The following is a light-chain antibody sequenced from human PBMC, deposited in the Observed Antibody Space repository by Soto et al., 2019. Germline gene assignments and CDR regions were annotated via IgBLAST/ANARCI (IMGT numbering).Light chain of an antibody. CDR2: LNSGGGH. Sequence: QSVLTQSPSASASLGASVKLTCTLSSRHSSYSIAWHQQQPEKGPRFLMKLNSGGGHNKGDGIPDRFSGSSSGAERYLTISSRQSEDEADYYCQTWGTGIRVFGTGTKLTVL. CDR3: QTWGTGIRV. V-gene: IGLV4-69*01. J-gene: IGLJ1*01. CDR1: SRHSSYS.